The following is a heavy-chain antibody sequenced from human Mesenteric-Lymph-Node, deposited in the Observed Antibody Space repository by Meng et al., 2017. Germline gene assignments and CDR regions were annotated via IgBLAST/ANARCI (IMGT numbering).Heavy chain of an antibody. CDR2: INPSGGST. CDR3: ARDGVAGTSADAFDI. V-gene: IGHV1-46*01. Sequence: ASVKVSCKASGYTFTSYDINWVRQAPGQGLEWMGIINPSGGSTSYAQKFQGRVTMTRDTSTSTVYMELSSLRSEDTAVYYCARDGVAGTSADAFDIWGQGTMVTVSS. J-gene: IGHJ3*02. CDR1: GYTFTSYD. D-gene: IGHD6-19*01.